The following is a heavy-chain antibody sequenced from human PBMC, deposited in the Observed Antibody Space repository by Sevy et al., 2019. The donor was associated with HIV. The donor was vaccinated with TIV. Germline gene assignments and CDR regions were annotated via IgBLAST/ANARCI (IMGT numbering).Heavy chain of an antibody. CDR1: GFNMSSAS. D-gene: IGHD3-10*01. V-gene: IGHV3-15*07. CDR2: IKGKTDGETT. J-gene: IGHJ4*02. Sequence: GGSLRLSCGGSGFNMSSASMNWVRQAPGKGLEWVGRIKGKTDGETTDYAAPVKGRFIISRDDSGKTVYVQLNSVKTEDTAMYFCTTRPYGSIIDYWGQGSLVTVSS. CDR3: TTRPYGSIIDY.